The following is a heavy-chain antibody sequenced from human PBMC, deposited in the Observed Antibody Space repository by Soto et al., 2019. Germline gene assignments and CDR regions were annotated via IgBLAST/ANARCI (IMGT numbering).Heavy chain of an antibody. CDR2: IIPIFGTA. D-gene: IGHD2-8*01. Sequence: GASVKVSCKASGGTFSSYAISWVRQAPGQGLEWMGGIIPIFGTANYAQKFQGRVTITADKSTSTAYMELSSLRSEDTAVYYCARGGYCTNGVCSLCVWGQGTTVTVSS. CDR1: GGTFSSYA. CDR3: ARGGYCTNGVCSLCV. V-gene: IGHV1-69*06. J-gene: IGHJ6*02.